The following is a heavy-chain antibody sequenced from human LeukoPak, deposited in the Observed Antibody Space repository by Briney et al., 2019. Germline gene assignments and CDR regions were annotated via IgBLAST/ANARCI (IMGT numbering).Heavy chain of an antibody. D-gene: IGHD4-17*01. V-gene: IGHV3-23*01. Sequence: GGSLRLSCAASGFTFSSYAMSWVRQAPGKGLEWVSAISGSGGSTYYADSVKGRFTISRDNSKNTLYLQMNSLRAEDTAVYYCAKDLLTGGYGDYPFANAFDIWGRGTMVTVSS. CDR3: AKDLLTGGYGDYPFANAFDI. J-gene: IGHJ3*02. CDR2: ISGSGGST. CDR1: GFTFSSYA.